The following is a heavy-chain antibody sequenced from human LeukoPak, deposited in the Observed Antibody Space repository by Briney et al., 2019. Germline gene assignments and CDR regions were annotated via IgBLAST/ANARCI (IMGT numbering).Heavy chain of an antibody. CDR2: INHSGST. CDR3: ARGKYYYDSSGSKRGNYLDY. D-gene: IGHD3-22*01. CDR1: GGSFSGYY. J-gene: IGHJ4*02. Sequence: SETLSLTCAVYGGSFSGYYWSWIRQPPGKGLEWIGEINHSGSTNYNPSLKSRVTISVDTSKNQFSLKLSSVTAADTAVYYCARGKYYYDSSGSKRGNYLDYWGQGTLVTVSS. V-gene: IGHV4-34*01.